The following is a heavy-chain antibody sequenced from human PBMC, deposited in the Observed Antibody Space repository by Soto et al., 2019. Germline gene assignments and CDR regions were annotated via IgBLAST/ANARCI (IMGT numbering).Heavy chain of an antibody. Sequence: ASVKVSCKASGYTFTSYDINWVRQATGQGLEWMGWMNPNSGNTGYAQKFQGRVTMTRNTSISTAYMELSSLRSEDTAVYYCARRASSYCSSTSCPNWFDPWGQGTLVTVPQ. V-gene: IGHV1-8*01. CDR2: MNPNSGNT. CDR1: GYTFTSYD. CDR3: ARRASSYCSSTSCPNWFDP. D-gene: IGHD2-2*01. J-gene: IGHJ5*02.